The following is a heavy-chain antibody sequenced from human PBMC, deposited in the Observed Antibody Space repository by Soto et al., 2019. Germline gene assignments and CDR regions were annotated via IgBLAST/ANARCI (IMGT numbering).Heavy chain of an antibody. D-gene: IGHD5-18*01. CDR1: GFTFSSYS. CDR3: ARASTAYYYYIDV. CDR2: ISSSSSYI. J-gene: IGHJ6*03. Sequence: PGGSLRLSCAASGFTFSSYSMNWVRQAPGKGLEWVSSISSSSSYIYYADSVKGRFTISRDNAKNSLYLQMNSLRAEDTAVYYSARASTAYYYYIDVWGKGTKVTVSS. V-gene: IGHV3-21*01.